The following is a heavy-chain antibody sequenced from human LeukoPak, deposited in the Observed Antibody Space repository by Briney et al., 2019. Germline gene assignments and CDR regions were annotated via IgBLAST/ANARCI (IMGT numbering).Heavy chain of an antibody. V-gene: IGHV4-59*01. CDR2: IYNSGST. J-gene: IGHJ4*02. CDR1: GGSISSYY. Sequence: NPSETLSLTCTVSGGSISSYYWSWIRQPPGKGLEWIGYIYNSGSTSYNPSLKSRATISADTSKNQFSLKLSSVTAADTAVYYCVRDRELNYWGQGTLVTVSS. D-gene: IGHD1-7*01. CDR3: VRDRELNY.